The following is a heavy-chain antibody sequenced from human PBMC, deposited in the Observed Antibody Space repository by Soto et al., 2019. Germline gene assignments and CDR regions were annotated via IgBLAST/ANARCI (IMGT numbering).Heavy chain of an antibody. Sequence: QVQLVESGGGLVKPGGSLRLSCAASGFTFSDYYMSWIRQAPGKGLEWVSYISSSSSYTNYADSVKGRFTISRDNAKNSLYLQMNSMRAEDTAVYYCAREYLDDTNHFDYWGQGTLVTVSS. CDR2: ISSSSSYT. CDR1: GFTFSDYY. CDR3: AREYLDDTNHFDY. V-gene: IGHV3-11*06. J-gene: IGHJ4*02. D-gene: IGHD3-9*01.